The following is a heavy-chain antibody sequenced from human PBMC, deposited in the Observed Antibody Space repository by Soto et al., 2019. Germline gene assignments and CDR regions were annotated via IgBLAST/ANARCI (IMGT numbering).Heavy chain of an antibody. D-gene: IGHD2-15*01. CDR1: GGSISSGGYY. V-gene: IGHV4-31*03. CDR2: IYYSGST. CDR3: PSSDLVVVALDL. Sequence: QVQLQESGPGLVKPSQTMSLTCTVSGGSISSGGYYWSWIRQHPGKGLEWIGYIYYSGSTYYNPSLKSRVTISVDTSKNQFSLKLSSVTAADTAVYYCPSSDLVVVALDLCGRGTLVTVSS. J-gene: IGHJ2*01.